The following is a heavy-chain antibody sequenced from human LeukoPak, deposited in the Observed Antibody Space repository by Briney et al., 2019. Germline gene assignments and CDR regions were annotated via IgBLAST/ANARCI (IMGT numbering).Heavy chain of an antibody. D-gene: IGHD3-3*01. J-gene: IGHJ4*02. Sequence: GGSLRLSCAASGFTFSSYAMSWVRQAPGKGLEWASAISGSGGSTYYADSVKGRFTISRDNSKNTLYLQMNSLRAEDTAVCYCAKKIFGVASNYFDYWGQGTLVTVSS. CDR2: ISGSGGST. V-gene: IGHV3-23*01. CDR1: GFTFSSYA. CDR3: AKKIFGVASNYFDY.